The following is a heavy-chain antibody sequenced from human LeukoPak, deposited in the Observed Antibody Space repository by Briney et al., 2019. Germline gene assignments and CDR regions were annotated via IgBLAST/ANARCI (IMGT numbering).Heavy chain of an antibody. CDR3: ARKRYYYDTSNLGWSDY. Sequence: GGSLRLSCAASGFAFSNYWMSGFRRAQGKGLEGVPNIEKDGTERYYVDSVKGRFTISRDNAKNSLYLQMNNLRGEDTAVYYCARKRYYYDTSNLGWSDYWGQGTLVTVSS. CDR2: IEKDGTER. V-gene: IGHV3-7*04. CDR1: GFAFSNYW. J-gene: IGHJ4*02. D-gene: IGHD3-22*01.